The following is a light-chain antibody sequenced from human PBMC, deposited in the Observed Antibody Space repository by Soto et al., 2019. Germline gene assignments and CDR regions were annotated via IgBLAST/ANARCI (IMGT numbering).Light chain of an antibody. V-gene: IGKV1-39*01. CDR2: AAS. Sequence: DIQMTQSPSPRFAGVEARVTITCRQSKGIRTNLNWYQQKPGKAPTLLIYAASSLQSGVPSRFSGGGSGTDFTLTINTLQPEDFATYFCQQCYSSPRTFGQGTKVEIK. J-gene: IGKJ1*01. CDR3: QQCYSSPRT. CDR1: KGIRTN.